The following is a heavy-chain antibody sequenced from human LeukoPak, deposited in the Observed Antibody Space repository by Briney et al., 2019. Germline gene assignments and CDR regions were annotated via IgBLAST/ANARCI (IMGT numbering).Heavy chain of an antibody. J-gene: IGHJ4*02. Sequence: PSETLSLTCAVYGGSFSGYYWSWIRQPPGKGLEWIGSIYYSGSTYYNPSLKSRVTISVDTSKNQFSLKLSSVTAADTAVYYCARVGGTTPGDYFDYWGQGTLVTVSS. CDR2: IYYSGST. CDR1: GGSFSGYY. CDR3: ARVGGTTPGDYFDY. D-gene: IGHD3-10*01. V-gene: IGHV4-34*01.